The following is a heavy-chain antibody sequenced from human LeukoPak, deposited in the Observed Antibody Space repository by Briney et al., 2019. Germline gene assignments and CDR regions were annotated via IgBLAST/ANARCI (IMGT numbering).Heavy chain of an antibody. CDR3: ARENWRSKSIDFDS. V-gene: IGHV4-4*07. CDR2: IYSSGST. J-gene: IGHJ4*02. CDR1: GGSISSYY. D-gene: IGHD6-6*01. Sequence: SETLSLTCTVSGGSISSYYWTWIRQPAGKGLEWIGRIYSSGSTNFNPSLKSRVSMSVDTSKNQFSLRLSSVTAADTAAYFCARENWRSKSIDFDSWGQGTLVTVSS.